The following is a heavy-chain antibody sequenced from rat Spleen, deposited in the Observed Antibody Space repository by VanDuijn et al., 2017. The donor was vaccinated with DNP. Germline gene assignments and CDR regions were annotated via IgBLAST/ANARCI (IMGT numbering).Heavy chain of an antibody. V-gene: IGHV2S12*01. Sequence: QVQLKESGPGLVQPSQTLSLTCTVSGFSLSNFHVDWVRQPPGKGLEWIASMSSGGSTYYNSGLKSRLTISRDTSKSQVFLKMNSLQTEDTAIYFCAREGTLMVVGFFDYWGRGVMVTVSS. D-gene: IGHD1-12*02. J-gene: IGHJ2*01. CDR2: MSSGGST. CDR1: GFSLSNFH. CDR3: AREGTLMVVGFFDY.